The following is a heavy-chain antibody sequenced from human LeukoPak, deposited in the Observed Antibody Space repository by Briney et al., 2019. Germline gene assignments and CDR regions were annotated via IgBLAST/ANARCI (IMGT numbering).Heavy chain of an antibody. J-gene: IGHJ4*01. V-gene: IGHV4-34*01. CDR1: GGSFSGYY. Sequence: PSETLSLTCAVYGGSFSGYYWSWIRQPPGKGLEWIGEINHSGSTNYNPSLKSRVTISVDTSKNQFSLKLSSVTAADTAVYYCARRHIVPAAIRYWGQEPWSPSPQ. CDR2: INHSGST. D-gene: IGHD2-2*01. CDR3: ARRHIVPAAIRY.